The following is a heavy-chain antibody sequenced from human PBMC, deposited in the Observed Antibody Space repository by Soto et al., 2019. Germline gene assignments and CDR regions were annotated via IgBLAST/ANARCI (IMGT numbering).Heavy chain of an antibody. Sequence: PGESLKISCKGSGYSFTSYWISWVRQMPGKGLEWMGRIDPSDSYTNYSPSFQGHVTISADKSISTAYMRWSSLKASDTAMYYCARQGYSGYDYSHYYYGMDVWGQGTTVTVSS. CDR3: ARQGYSGYDYSHYYYGMDV. D-gene: IGHD5-12*01. CDR2: IDPSDSYT. V-gene: IGHV5-10-1*01. J-gene: IGHJ6*02. CDR1: GYSFTSYW.